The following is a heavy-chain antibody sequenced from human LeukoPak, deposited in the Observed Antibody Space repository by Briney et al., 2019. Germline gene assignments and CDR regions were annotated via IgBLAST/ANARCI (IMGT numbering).Heavy chain of an antibody. CDR3: ARQEAGYCSSTSCYFWFAP. CDR1: GFTFSSYS. D-gene: IGHD2-2*01. J-gene: IGHJ5*02. CDR2: ISSSSSYI. Sequence: GGSLRLSCAASGFTFSSYSMNWVREAPGKGLEGGSSISSSSSYIYYADSVKGRFTISRDNAKNSLYLQMNSLRAEDTAVYYCARQEAGYCSSTSCYFWFAPWGQGTLVTVSS. V-gene: IGHV3-21*01.